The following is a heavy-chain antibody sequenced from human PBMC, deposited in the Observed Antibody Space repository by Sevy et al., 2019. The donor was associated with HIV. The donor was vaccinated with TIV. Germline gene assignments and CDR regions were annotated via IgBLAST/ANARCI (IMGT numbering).Heavy chain of an antibody. CDR2: ISTGGRNT. J-gene: IGHJ6*02. Sequence: GGSLRLSCAASRFTFSSSAMNWVRQVPGKGLEWVSSISTGGRNTYYAYSVEGRFTISRDNSKNTLYLQMNSLRADDTAVYYCAKAYCSGGSCPSDYYYYGLDVWGQGTTVTVSS. CDR3: AKAYCSGGSCPSDYYYYGLDV. CDR1: RFTFSSSA. V-gene: IGHV3-23*01. D-gene: IGHD2-15*01.